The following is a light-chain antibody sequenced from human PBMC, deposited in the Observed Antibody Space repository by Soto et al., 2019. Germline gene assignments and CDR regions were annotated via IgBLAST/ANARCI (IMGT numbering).Light chain of an antibody. CDR1: QGIRSS. J-gene: IGKJ1*01. Sequence: AIQLTQSPSSLSASVGDRVTITCRASQGIRSSLAWFQQKAGNPPKVLIYEASCLETGVSSRFSGSGSGTDFTLTISSLQPEDFATYYCQQFNSYPWTFGQGTTVEVK. CDR3: QQFNSYPWT. V-gene: IGKV1-13*02. CDR2: EAS.